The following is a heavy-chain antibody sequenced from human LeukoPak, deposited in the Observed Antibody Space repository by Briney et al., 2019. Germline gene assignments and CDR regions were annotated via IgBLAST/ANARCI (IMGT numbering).Heavy chain of an antibody. D-gene: IGHD5-12*01. J-gene: IGHJ4*02. CDR1: GGSISSGFYY. V-gene: IGHV4-61*02. CDR3: AREDVDIVATHVRFDY. Sequence: PSETLSLTCTVSGGSISSGFYYWSWIRQPAGKGLEWIGRIYISGSTNYNPSLKSRVTISVDTSKNQFSLKLSSVTAADTAVYYCAREDVDIVATHVRFDYWGQGTLVTVSS. CDR2: IYISGST.